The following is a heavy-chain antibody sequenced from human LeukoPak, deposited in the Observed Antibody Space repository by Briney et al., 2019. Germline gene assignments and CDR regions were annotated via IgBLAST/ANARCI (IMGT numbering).Heavy chain of an antibody. J-gene: IGHJ4*02. D-gene: IGHD1-1*01. V-gene: IGHV4-39*02. CDR1: GVSISSNNYY. CDR3: AAWRTAKTGFDY. Sequence: SETLSLTCTVSGVSISSNNYYWGWIRQPPGKGLEWIVSIYYSGSPYYNPSLKSRLTISAGTSKNHSSLRLRSVTAADTAVYYCAAWRTAKTGFDYWGQGTLVTVSS. CDR2: IYYSGSP.